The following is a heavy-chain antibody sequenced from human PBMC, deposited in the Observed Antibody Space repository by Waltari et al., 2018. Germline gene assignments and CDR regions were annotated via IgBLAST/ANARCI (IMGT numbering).Heavy chain of an antibody. CDR2: INPSGGST. J-gene: IGHJ6*02. V-gene: IGHV1-46*01. Sequence: QVQLVQSGAEVKKPGAPVKVSCKASGYTFTSYYMHWVRQAPGQGLEWMGIINPSGGSTSYAQKFQGRVTMTRDTSTSTGYMELSSLRSEDTAVYYCARAHSGYDFLDVWGQGTTVTVSS. CDR1: GYTFTSYY. CDR3: ARAHSGYDFLDV. D-gene: IGHD5-12*01.